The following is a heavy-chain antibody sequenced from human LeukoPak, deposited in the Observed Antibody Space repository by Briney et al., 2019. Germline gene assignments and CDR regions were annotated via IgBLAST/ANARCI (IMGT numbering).Heavy chain of an antibody. J-gene: IGHJ5*02. CDR1: GASISSHY. V-gene: IGHV4-59*11. CDR3: AKTEVGRFDP. CDR2: IYDRGST. Sequence: SETLSLTCTVTGASISSHYWCWIRQTPGTGLEWIGDIYDRGSTTYNPSLKSRVSISVDTSRNQFSLNLRSVTAADTAVYYCAKTEVGRFDPWGQGTLVTVSS. D-gene: IGHD1-26*01.